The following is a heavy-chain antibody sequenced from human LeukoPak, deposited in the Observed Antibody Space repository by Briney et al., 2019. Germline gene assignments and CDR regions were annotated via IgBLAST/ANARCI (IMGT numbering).Heavy chain of an antibody. J-gene: IGHJ4*02. Sequence: GGSLRLSCAASGFTFSSYSMIWVRQAPGKGLEWVSSISSSSSYIYYADSVKGRLTISRDNAKNSLYLQMNSLRAEDTAVYYCARDHLPIVVVPAAMDNWGQGTLVTVSS. CDR3: ARDHLPIVVVPAAMDN. CDR1: GFTFSSYS. V-gene: IGHV3-21*01. D-gene: IGHD2-2*01. CDR2: ISSSSSYI.